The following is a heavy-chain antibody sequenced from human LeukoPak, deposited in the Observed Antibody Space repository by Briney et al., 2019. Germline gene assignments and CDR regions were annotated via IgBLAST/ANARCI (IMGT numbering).Heavy chain of an antibody. D-gene: IGHD3/OR15-3a*01. V-gene: IGHV4-30-2*01. CDR2: IYHSGST. Sequence: PSETLSLTCAVSGGSISSGGYSWSWIRQPPGKGLEWIGYIYHSGSTYYNPSLKSRVTISVDRSKNQFSLKLSSVTAADTAVYYCARHRHVDLGDYFDYWGREPWSPSPQ. J-gene: IGHJ4*02. CDR1: GGSISSGGYS. CDR3: ARHRHVDLGDYFDY.